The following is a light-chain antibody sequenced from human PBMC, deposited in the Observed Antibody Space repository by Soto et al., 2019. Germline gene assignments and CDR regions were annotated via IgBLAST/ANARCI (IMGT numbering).Light chain of an antibody. J-gene: IGKJ1*01. CDR2: GAS. V-gene: IGKV3-20*01. CDR1: QSVTSGY. CDR3: QQYGSSPGT. Sequence: EIVLTQSPGTLSLSPGERASLSCRASQSVTSGYLAWYQQRPGQAPRLLIYGASTRATGVPYRFSGSGSGTDFTLTISRLEPEDFAVYYCQQYGSSPGTLGQGTKVDI.